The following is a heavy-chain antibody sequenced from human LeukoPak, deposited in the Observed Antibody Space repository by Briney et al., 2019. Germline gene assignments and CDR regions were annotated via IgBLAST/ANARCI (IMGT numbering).Heavy chain of an antibody. D-gene: IGHD3-10*01. J-gene: IGHJ2*01. Sequence: GESLKISCKGSGYNFSNYWIACVRQMPGKGLEWMGNIYPGDSDTRYSPSFQGQVTMSVDRSINTAYLQWSILKASDTAMYYCARRTMVRGVGAWYFDLWGRGTLVTVSS. V-gene: IGHV5-51*01. CDR1: GYNFSNYW. CDR3: ARRTMVRGVGAWYFDL. CDR2: IYPGDSDT.